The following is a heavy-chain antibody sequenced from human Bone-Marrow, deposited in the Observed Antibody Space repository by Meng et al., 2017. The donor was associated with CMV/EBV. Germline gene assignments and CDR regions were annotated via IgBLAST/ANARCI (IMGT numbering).Heavy chain of an antibody. D-gene: IGHD3-3*01. J-gene: IGHJ4*02. CDR2: IYWNDDK. V-gene: IGHV2-5*01. CDR1: GFSLSTSGVG. Sequence: SGPTLVKPTQTLTLTCTFSGFSLSTSGVGVGWIRQPPGKALEWLALIYWNDDKRYSPSLKSRLTITKDTSKNQVVLTMTNMDPVDTATYYCAHRGDYDFWSGIGGYDYWGQGTLVTVSS. CDR3: AHRGDYDFWSGIGGYDY.